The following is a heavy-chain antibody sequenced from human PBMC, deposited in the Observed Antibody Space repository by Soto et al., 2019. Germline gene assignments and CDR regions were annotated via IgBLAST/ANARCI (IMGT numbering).Heavy chain of an antibody. Sequence: QVQLVQSGAEVKNPGASVKVSCKASGYTFTRYGIGWARQAPGQGLEWMGWINTYNGNTNYAQNVQGRATLTTDTSTSTGYMELRTLRSNDTAIYYCAMVDVYVTPSPQDVWGQGTTVIVSS. V-gene: IGHV1-18*01. D-gene: IGHD3-16*01. CDR3: AMVDVYVTPSPQDV. CDR1: GYTFTRYG. J-gene: IGHJ6*02. CDR2: INTYNGNT.